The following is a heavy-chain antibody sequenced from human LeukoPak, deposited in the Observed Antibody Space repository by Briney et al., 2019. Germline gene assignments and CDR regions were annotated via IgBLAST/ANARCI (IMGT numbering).Heavy chain of an antibody. V-gene: IGHV4-34*01. CDR2: INHSGST. CDR1: GGSFSGYY. Sequence: SETLSLTCAVYGGSFSGYYWSWIRQPPGKGLEWIGEINHSGSTNYNPSLKSRVTISVDTSKNQFSLKLSSVTAADTAVYYCARGSRYCTNGVCYKGSGWYVGWFDPWGQGTLVTVSS. J-gene: IGHJ5*02. D-gene: IGHD2-8*01. CDR3: ARGSRYCTNGVCYKGSGWYVGWFDP.